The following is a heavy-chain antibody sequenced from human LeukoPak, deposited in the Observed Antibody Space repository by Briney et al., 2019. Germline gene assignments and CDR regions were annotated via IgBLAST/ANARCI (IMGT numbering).Heavy chain of an antibody. J-gene: IGHJ4*02. V-gene: IGHV3-23*01. CDR3: AKEVYYYDSSGYYGY. CDR2: ISTSGGST. CDR1: GFTFSSSA. Sequence: GGSLRLSCAATGFTFSSSAMSWVRQAPGKGLKWVSGISTSGGSTYYSDSVKGRFTISRDNSKNTLYLQMNSLRAEDTAVYYCAKEVYYYDSSGYYGYWGQGTLVTVSS. D-gene: IGHD3-22*01.